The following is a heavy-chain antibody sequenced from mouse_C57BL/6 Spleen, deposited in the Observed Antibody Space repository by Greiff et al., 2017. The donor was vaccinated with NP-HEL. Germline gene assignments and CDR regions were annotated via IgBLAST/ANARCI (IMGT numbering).Heavy chain of an antibody. V-gene: IGHV3-6*01. CDR1: GYSITSGYY. J-gene: IGHJ3*01. Sequence: ESGPGLVKPSQSLSLTCSVTGYSITSGYYWNWIRQFPGNKLEWMGYISYDGSNNYNPSLKNRISITRDTSKKQFFLKLNSVTTEDTATYYCARGGGYGSSPWFAYWGQGTLVTVSA. D-gene: IGHD1-1*01. CDR2: ISYDGSN. CDR3: ARGGGYGSSPWFAY.